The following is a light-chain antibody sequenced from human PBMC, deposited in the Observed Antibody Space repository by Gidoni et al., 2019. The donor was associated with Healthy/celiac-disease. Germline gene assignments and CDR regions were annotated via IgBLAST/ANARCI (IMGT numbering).Light chain of an antibody. CDR3: SSYTV. V-gene: IGLV2-14*01. CDR2: EVS. J-gene: IGLJ2*01. Sequence: QSALTQPASVSGSPGQSIAISCTGTSSYGGGYNYVAWYQQHPGKAPKLIIYEVSNRPSGVSTRFSGSKSGNTASLTISGLQAEDEADYYCSSYTVFGGGTKLTVL. CDR1: SSYGGGYNY.